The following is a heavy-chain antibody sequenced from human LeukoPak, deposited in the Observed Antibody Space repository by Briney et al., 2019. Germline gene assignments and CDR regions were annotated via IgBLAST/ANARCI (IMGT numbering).Heavy chain of an antibody. V-gene: IGHV3-23*01. D-gene: IGHD3-22*01. J-gene: IGHJ5*02. CDR1: GFTFSSYG. CDR3: ARWYYYETSGLYYGSFDN. Sequence: GGSLRLSCAASGFTFSSYGMSWVRQAPGKGLQWVSVIIGSGSSTYYADSVKGRFTISRDNARNTLYLQMNSLRAEDTAVYYCARWYYYETSGLYYGSFDNWGQGTLVTVSS. CDR2: IIGSGSST.